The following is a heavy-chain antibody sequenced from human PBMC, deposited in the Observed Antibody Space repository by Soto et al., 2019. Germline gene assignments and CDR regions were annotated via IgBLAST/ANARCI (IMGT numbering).Heavy chain of an antibody. CDR2: INPSGGRT. CDR3: FRDVGD. D-gene: IGHD3-3*01. J-gene: IGHJ4*02. CDR1: GNIFTSQY. Sequence: QVQLVQSGAEVKKPGASVKVSCKVSGNIFTSQYMHWVRQAPGQGLEWMAMINPSGGRTSYAQMFQGRVTMTRATSTSTVHIEMSSLISEDTAVYYCFRDVGDWGQGTLVTVSS. V-gene: IGHV1-46*03.